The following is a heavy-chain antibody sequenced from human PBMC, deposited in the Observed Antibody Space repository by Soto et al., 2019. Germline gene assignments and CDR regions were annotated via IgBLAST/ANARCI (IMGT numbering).Heavy chain of an antibody. J-gene: IGHJ6*03. V-gene: IGHV4-59*01. CDR2: IYYSGST. CDR1: GGSISSYY. D-gene: IGHD6-13*01. Sequence: SETLSLTCTVSGGSISSYYWSWIRQPPGKGLEWIGYIYYSGSTNYNPSLKSRVTISVDTSKNQFSLKLSSVTAADTAVYYCARDGIAAAGYNYYYYMDVWGEGTTVTVSS. CDR3: ARDGIAAAGYNYYYYMDV.